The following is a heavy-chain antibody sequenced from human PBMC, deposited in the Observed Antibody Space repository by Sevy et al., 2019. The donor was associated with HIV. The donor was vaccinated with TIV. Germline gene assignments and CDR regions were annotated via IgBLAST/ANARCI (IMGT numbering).Heavy chain of an antibody. D-gene: IGHD3-10*01. Sequence: GGSLRLSCAASGFTFSSYTMNWVRQAPGKGLEWVSSISGSGNYIYYGDSVKGRFTISRDNAKNSVYLQMNSLRAKDTAAYYCARPYGSGSWEAFDIWGQGTMVTVSS. V-gene: IGHV3-21*01. CDR3: ARPYGSGSWEAFDI. CDR2: ISGSGNYI. CDR1: GFTFSSYT. J-gene: IGHJ3*02.